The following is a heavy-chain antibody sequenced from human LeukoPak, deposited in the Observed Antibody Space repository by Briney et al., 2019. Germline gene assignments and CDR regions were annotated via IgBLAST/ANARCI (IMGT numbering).Heavy chain of an antibody. Sequence: QPGGSLRLSCAASGFTFSSYWMLWVRQAPGKGLVWVSRINSDGSSTSYADSVKGRFTISRDNAKNTLYLQMNSLRAEDTAVYYCARDGLGEDAFDIWGQGTMVTVSS. D-gene: IGHD3-16*01. CDR1: GFTFSSYW. CDR2: INSDGSST. J-gene: IGHJ3*02. V-gene: IGHV3-74*01. CDR3: ARDGLGEDAFDI.